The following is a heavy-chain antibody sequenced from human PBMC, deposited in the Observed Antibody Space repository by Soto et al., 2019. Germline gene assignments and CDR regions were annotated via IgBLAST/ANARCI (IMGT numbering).Heavy chain of an antibody. CDR1: GYTLTELS. Sequence: ASVKVSCKVSGYTLTELSMHWVRQAPGKGLEWMGGFDPEDGETIYAQKFQGRVTMTEDTSTDTAYMELSSLRSDDTAIYYCAKNGQLPYYYYGMDVWGQGTTVTVSS. CDR3: AKNGQLPYYYYGMDV. V-gene: IGHV1-24*01. J-gene: IGHJ6*02. D-gene: IGHD1-1*01. CDR2: FDPEDGET.